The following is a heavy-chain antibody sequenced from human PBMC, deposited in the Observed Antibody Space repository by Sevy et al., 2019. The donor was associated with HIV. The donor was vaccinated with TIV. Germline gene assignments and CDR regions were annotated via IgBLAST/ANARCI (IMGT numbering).Heavy chain of an antibody. CDR1: GFSFSDYS. J-gene: IGHJ4*02. CDR3: AREGCTKPHDY. Sequence: GGSLRLSCAASGFSFSDYSLSWVRQTPEKGLEWVSTLSFGCGEINHADSVKGRFTISRDNSKNSLYLQMNNLRAEDTAVYYCAREGCTKPHDYWGQGTLVTVSS. CDR2: LSFGCGEI. V-gene: IGHV3-23*01. D-gene: IGHD2-8*01.